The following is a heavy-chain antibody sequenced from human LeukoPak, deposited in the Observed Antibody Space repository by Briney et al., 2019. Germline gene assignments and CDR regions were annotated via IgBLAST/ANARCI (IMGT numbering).Heavy chain of an antibody. V-gene: IGHV4-34*01. CDR3: ARDLLFGELGY. D-gene: IGHD3-16*01. J-gene: IGHJ4*02. Sequence: SETLSLTCAVYGGSFSGYYWSWIRQPPGKGLEWIGEINHSGSTNYNPSLKSRVTISVDTSKNQFSLKLSSVTAADTAVYYCARDLLFGELGYWGQGTLVTVSS. CDR1: GGSFSGYY. CDR2: INHSGST.